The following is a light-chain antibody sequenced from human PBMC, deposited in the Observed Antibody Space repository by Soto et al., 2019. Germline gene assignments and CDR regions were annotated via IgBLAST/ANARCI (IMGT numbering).Light chain of an antibody. CDR2: KAS. J-gene: IGKJ1*01. V-gene: IGKV1-5*03. Sequence: QRTQSPSTLSASVGDRVPITCRASQSISSWLAWYQQKPGKAPKLLSYKASSLESGVPSRFSGSGSGTEFTLTISSLQPDDFATYYCQQYNSYSWTFGQGTKVDIK. CDR1: QSISSW. CDR3: QQYNSYSWT.